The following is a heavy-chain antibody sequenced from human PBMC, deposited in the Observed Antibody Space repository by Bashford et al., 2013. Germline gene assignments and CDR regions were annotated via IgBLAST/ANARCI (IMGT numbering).Heavy chain of an antibody. Sequence: WVRQAPGQGLEWMGWINPNPNSGATKYAEKFQGRVTMTRDTSINTAYMELSGLKSDDTAVYYCARQNYFDTSGYRGHWFNPWGQGTTVTVSS. CDR3: ARQNYFDTSGYRGHWFNP. CDR2: INPNPNSGAT. J-gene: IGHJ5*02. D-gene: IGHD3-22*01. V-gene: IGHV1-2*02.